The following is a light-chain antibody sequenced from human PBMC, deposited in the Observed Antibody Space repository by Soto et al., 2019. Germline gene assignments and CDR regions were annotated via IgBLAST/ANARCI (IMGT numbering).Light chain of an antibody. CDR2: ENN. Sequence: QSVLTQPPSVSAAPGQKVTISCSGSSSNIGNNYVSWYQQLPGTAPKLLIYENNIRPSGIPDRFSGSKSGTSATLGITGLQTGDEADYYCGTWDSSRSGGVFGGGTKLTVL. J-gene: IGLJ2*01. CDR3: GTWDSSRSGGV. V-gene: IGLV1-51*02. CDR1: SSNIGNNY.